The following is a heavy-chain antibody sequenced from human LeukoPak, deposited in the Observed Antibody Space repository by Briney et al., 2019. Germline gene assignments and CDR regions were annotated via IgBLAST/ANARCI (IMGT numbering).Heavy chain of an antibody. Sequence: SETLSLTCAVYGGSFNAYYYYWSWIRQPPGKGLEWIGEISHSGSTDYHPSLKSRVSISVDTSKNQFSLRLSSVTAADTAVYYCARGVDKSATFYYYYYIDVWGKGTTVTVSS. D-gene: IGHD1-1*01. CDR2: ISHSGST. J-gene: IGHJ6*03. V-gene: IGHV4-34*01. CDR1: GGSFNAYYYY. CDR3: ARGVDKSATFYYYYYIDV.